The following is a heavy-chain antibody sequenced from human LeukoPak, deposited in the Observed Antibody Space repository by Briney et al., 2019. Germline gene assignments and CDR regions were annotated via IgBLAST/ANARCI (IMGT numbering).Heavy chain of an antibody. Sequence: GGSLRLSCAASGFTFSDYYMSWIRQAPGKGLEWVSYISSSGSTIYYADSVKGRFTISRDNSKNTLYLQMNSLRAEDTAVYYCARDIGSDIVVVPAAWARHYWGQGTLVTVSS. CDR2: ISSSGSTI. V-gene: IGHV3-11*04. CDR3: ARDIGSDIVVVPAAWARHY. J-gene: IGHJ4*02. CDR1: GFTFSDYY. D-gene: IGHD2-2*01.